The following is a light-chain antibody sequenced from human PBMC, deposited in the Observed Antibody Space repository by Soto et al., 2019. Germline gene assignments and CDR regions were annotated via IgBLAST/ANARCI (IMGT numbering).Light chain of an antibody. Sequence: ESVLTQSPGILSLSPGDRATLSCRASQSVSSSYLAWYQQKPGQAPRLLIYGASSRATGIPDRFSGSGSGTDFTLTISRLEPEDFAVYYCQQYAGSPPWTFGQGTKV. CDR1: QSVSSSY. V-gene: IGKV3-20*01. J-gene: IGKJ1*01. CDR2: GAS. CDR3: QQYAGSPPWT.